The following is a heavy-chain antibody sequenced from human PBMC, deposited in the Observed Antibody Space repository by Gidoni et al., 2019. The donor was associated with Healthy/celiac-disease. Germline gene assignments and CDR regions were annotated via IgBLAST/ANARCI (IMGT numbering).Heavy chain of an antibody. CDR2: IKQDGSEK. J-gene: IGHJ4*02. CDR1: GFTFSSYW. Sequence: EVQLVESGGGLVQPGGPLRLSCAASGFTFSSYWMSWVRQAPGKGLEWVANIKQDGSEKYYVDSVKGRFTISRDNAKNSLYLQMNSLRAEDTAVYYCARDRKHIVVVTAFDYWGQGTLVTVSS. V-gene: IGHV3-7*01. CDR3: ARDRKHIVVVTAFDY. D-gene: IGHD2-21*02.